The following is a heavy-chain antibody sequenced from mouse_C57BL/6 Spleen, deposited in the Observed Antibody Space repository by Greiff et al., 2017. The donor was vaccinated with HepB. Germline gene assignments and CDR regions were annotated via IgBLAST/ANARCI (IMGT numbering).Heavy chain of an antibody. D-gene: IGHD2-3*01. Sequence: EVQLQESGPGLVKPSQSLSLTCSVTGYSITSGYYWNWIRQFPGNKLEWMGYISYDGSNNYNPSLKNRISITRDTSKNQFFLKLNSVTTEDTATYYCARGWLPNYYAMDYWGQGTSVTVSS. V-gene: IGHV3-6*01. CDR1: GYSITSGYY. J-gene: IGHJ4*01. CDR2: ISYDGSN. CDR3: ARGWLPNYYAMDY.